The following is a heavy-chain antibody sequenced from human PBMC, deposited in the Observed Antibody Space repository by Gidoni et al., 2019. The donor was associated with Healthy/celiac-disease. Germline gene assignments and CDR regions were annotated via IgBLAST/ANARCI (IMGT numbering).Heavy chain of an antibody. CDR3: AREQVDILTGHNWFDP. CDR1: GFPVSSNY. J-gene: IGHJ5*02. CDR2: IYSGGST. D-gene: IGHD3-9*01. V-gene: IGHV3-53*01. Sequence: EVQLVESGGGLIQPGGSLRLSCAASGFPVSSNYMSWVGQAPGKGLEWVSVIYSGGSTYYADSVKGRFTISRDNSKNTLYLQMNSLRAEDTAVYYCAREQVDILTGHNWFDPWGQGTLVTVSS.